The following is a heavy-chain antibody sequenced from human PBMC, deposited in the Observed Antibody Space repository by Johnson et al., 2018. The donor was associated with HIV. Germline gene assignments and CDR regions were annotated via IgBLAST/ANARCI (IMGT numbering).Heavy chain of an antibody. CDR2: INWDGSRT. CDR1: GFTFDYYD. J-gene: IGHJ3*02. D-gene: IGHD2-8*02. CDR3: ARGDYCTAGVCYDEPFDI. Sequence: VQLVESGGGVVQPGRSLRLSCAASGFTFDYYDMNWVRQVPGKGLEWVSGINWDGSRTGYVDSVKGLFTVSRDNAKNSLYLQMNSLRGEDTALYFCARGDYCTAGVCYDEPFDIWGQGTMVTVSS. V-gene: IGHV3-20*04.